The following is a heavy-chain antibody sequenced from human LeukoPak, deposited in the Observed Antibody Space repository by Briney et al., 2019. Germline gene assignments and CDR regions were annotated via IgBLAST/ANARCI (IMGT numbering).Heavy chain of an antibody. J-gene: IGHJ4*02. CDR2: IYHSGIT. Sequence: SETLSLTCTVSGYSISSGYYWGWIRQPPGKGLEWIGSIYHSGITYYNPSLKSRITISVDTSKNQFSLKLSSVTAADTAVYYCARGIPARRRVGWDYFDYWGQGTLVTVSS. V-gene: IGHV4-38-2*02. D-gene: IGHD6-6*01. CDR1: GYSISSGYY. CDR3: ARGIPARRRVGWDYFDY.